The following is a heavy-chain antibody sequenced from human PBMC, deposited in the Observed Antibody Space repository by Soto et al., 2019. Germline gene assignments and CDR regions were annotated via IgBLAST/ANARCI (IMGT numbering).Heavy chain of an antibody. CDR1: GFTFSDYY. CDR2: ISGSGSTT. Sequence: PGGSLRLSCTASGFTFSDYYMSRIRQAPGKGLEWLAYISGSGSTTYYTDSVKGRFAISRDNARTSLYLQINSLRVEDSAVYYCARSSLTYFEFWGQGTLVTVSS. J-gene: IGHJ4*02. V-gene: IGHV3-11*01. CDR3: ARSSLTYFEF.